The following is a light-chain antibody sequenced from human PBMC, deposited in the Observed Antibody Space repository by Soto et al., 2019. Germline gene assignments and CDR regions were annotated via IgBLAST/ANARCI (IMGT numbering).Light chain of an antibody. CDR1: QHVNTN. CDR3: QQYIDWPLT. Sequence: EIVMTQSPATLSVSPGQGATLSCRASQHVNTNLAWYEQKPGQAPRLLISGASTRATGVPARFSGSGSGTEFTLTISSLQSEDSAVYYCQQYIDWPLTFGGGTKVEI. V-gene: IGKV3-15*01. CDR2: GAS. J-gene: IGKJ4*01.